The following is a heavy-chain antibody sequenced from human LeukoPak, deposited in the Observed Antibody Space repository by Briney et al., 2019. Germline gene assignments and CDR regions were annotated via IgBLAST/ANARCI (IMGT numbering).Heavy chain of an antibody. J-gene: IGHJ4*02. CDR3: ARDIAAAGALDY. D-gene: IGHD6-13*01. Sequence: SVKVSCKASGGTFSSYAISWVRQAPGQGLEWMGRIIPILGIANYAQKFQGRVTITADKSTSTAYMELSRLRSEDTAAYYCARDIAAAGALDYWGQGTLVTVSS. CDR1: GGTFSSYA. V-gene: IGHV1-69*04. CDR2: IIPILGIA.